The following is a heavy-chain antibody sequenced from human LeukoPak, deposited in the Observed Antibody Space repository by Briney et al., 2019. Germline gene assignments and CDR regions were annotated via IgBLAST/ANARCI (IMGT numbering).Heavy chain of an antibody. CDR3: ARVGLGGDYFDH. CDR2: IYYSGST. V-gene: IGHV4-31*03. J-gene: IGHJ4*02. Sequence: SETLSLTCTVSGGSISSGGYYWSWIRQHPGKGLEWIGYIYYSGSTYYNPSLKSRVTISVDTSKNQFSLKLSSVTAADTAVYYCARVGLGGDYFDHWGQGTLVTVSS. CDR1: GGSISSGGYY. D-gene: IGHD3-16*01.